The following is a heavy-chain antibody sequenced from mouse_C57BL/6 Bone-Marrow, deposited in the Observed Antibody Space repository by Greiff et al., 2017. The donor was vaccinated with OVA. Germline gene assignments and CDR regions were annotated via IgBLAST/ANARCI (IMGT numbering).Heavy chain of an antibody. V-gene: IGHV5-6*01. CDR3: ERQPWYFDV. J-gene: IGHJ1*03. CDR1: GFTFSSYG. CDR2: ISSGGGYT. Sequence: EVQLVQSGGDLVKPGASLKLSCAASGFTFSSYGMSWVRQTPDKRLEWVANISSGGGYTYYPDSVKGRFTISRDNAKNTQYLQMSSLKSEDTAMDYCERQPWYFDVWGTGTTVTVSA.